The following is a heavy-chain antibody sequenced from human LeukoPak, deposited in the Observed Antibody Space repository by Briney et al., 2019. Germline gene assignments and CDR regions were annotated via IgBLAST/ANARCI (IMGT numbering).Heavy chain of an antibody. CDR3: ARDSRVSADY. D-gene: IGHD2-8*01. V-gene: IGHV1-2*06. Sequence: ASVKVSCKTSGYTFNSYYIHWVRQAPGKGLEWLGRIDPKSGGTSFAHNFQGRVTMTTDTSISTVYMDLSSLRSDDTAVYYCARDSRVSADYWGQGTLVTVS. J-gene: IGHJ4*02. CDR1: GYTFNSYY. CDR2: IDPKSGGT.